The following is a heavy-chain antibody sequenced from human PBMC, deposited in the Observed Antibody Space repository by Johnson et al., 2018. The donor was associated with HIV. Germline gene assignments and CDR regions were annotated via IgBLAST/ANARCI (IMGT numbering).Heavy chain of an antibody. Sequence: VQLVESGGGLVKPGGSLRLSCAASGFTFINAWMSWVRQVTGKGLEWVSGITTAGDTYYPGSVKGRFTIFRENVKNSLYLQMNSLRAGDTAVYYCARGVLAFDIWGQGTKVTVSS. J-gene: IGHJ3*02. CDR1: GFTFINAW. D-gene: IGHD5/OR15-5a*01. CDR3: ARGVLAFDI. V-gene: IGHV3-13*01. CDR2: ITTAGDT.